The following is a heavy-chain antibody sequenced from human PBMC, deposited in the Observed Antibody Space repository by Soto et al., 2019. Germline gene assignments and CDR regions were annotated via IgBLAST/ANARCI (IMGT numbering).Heavy chain of an antibody. Sequence: QITLKESGPTLVKPTQTLTLTCTFSGFSLSTRGVGVGWIRQPPGKALEWLAFIYWNDDNHYSPSLNNRLTTTQDTSKTPVVLTITNMDPVDTATYYCSRGGSYWGQGTLVTVSS. D-gene: IGHD3-16*01. CDR2: IYWNDDN. CDR1: GFSLSTRGVG. V-gene: IGHV2-5*01. CDR3: SRGGSY. J-gene: IGHJ4*02.